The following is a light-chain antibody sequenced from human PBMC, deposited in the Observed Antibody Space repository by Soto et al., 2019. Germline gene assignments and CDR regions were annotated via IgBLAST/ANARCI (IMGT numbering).Light chain of an antibody. CDR1: KSINNW. Sequence: DIQMTQSPSTLSASVGDRVTITCRASKSINNWLAWYQQKPGKAPKLLIYMASSLESGVPSRFSGSGSGTEFTLTISSLQPDDFAAYYCQQYKSYSGTFGQGTKVEIK. CDR2: MAS. CDR3: QQYKSYSGT. V-gene: IGKV1-5*03. J-gene: IGKJ1*01.